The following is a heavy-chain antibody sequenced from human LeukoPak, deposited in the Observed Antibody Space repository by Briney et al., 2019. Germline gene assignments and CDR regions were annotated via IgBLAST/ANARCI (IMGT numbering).Heavy chain of an antibody. CDR1: GSSISSGGYY. V-gene: IGHV4-39*01. Sequence: TSETLSLTXTVSGSSISSGGYYWGWIRQPPGKGLEWIGSIYYSGSTYYNPSLKSRVTISVDTSKNQFSLKLSSVTAADTAVYYCASPGGGPTDYWGQGTLVTVSS. J-gene: IGHJ4*02. D-gene: IGHD3-16*01. CDR2: IYYSGST. CDR3: ASPGGGPTDY.